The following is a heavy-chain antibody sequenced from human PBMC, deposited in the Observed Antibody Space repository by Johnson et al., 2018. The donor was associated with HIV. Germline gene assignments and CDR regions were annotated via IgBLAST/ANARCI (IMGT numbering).Heavy chain of an antibody. Sequence: QVQLVESGGGVVQPGGSLRLSCAASGFTFNTYGMQWVRQAPGKGLEWVAFIPNDGSNEYYADSVKGRFTISRDNSENTLYLQMNNLRAEDTSVYYCATGRASFWGQGTMVTVSS. CDR1: GFTFNTYG. J-gene: IGHJ3*01. CDR3: ATGRASF. V-gene: IGHV3-30*02. CDR2: IPNDGSNE.